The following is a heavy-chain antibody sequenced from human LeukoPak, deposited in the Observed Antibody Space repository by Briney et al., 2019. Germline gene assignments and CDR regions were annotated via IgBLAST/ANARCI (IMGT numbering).Heavy chain of an antibody. CDR1: GFTFSSYA. D-gene: IGHD2-2*01. Sequence: GRSLRLSCAASGFTFSSYAMHWVRQAPGKGLEWVAVISYDGSNKYYADSVKGRFTISRDNSKNTLYLQMNSLRAEDTAVYYCAKDLWVVPAAYDYWGQGTLVTVSS. J-gene: IGHJ4*02. CDR3: AKDLWVVPAAYDY. V-gene: IGHV3-30-3*01. CDR2: ISYDGSNK.